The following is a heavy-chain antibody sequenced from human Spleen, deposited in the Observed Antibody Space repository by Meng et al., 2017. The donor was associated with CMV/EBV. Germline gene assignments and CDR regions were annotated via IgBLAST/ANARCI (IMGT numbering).Heavy chain of an antibody. V-gene: IGHV3-11*05. Sequence: QFELVESWGVLVKPGGSPRLSCATSGFTFSDYYMSWIRQAPGKGLEWFSYISSSSSYTNYADSVKGRFTISRDNDKNSLYLQMNSLRAEDTAVYYCARGSVLREKYFQHWGQGTLVTVSS. CDR3: ARGSVLREKYFQH. CDR1: GFTFSDYY. D-gene: IGHD4-17*01. J-gene: IGHJ1*01. CDR2: ISSSSSYT.